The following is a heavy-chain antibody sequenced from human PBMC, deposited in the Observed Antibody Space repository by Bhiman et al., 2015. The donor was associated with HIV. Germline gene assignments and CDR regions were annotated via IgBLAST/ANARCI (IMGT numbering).Heavy chain of an antibody. D-gene: IGHD3-9*01. Sequence: EVQLLESGGGLVQPGGSLRLSCAASGFTFSTYAMSWVRQAPGKGLDWVSSISNSGGNTYYADSVKGRFTISRDNSKNTLYLQMNSLRAEDTALYYCAKDRRSFDWLSHFDYWGQGTLVSVSS. V-gene: IGHV3-23*01. CDR2: ISNSGGNT. CDR1: GFTFSTYA. CDR3: AKDRRSFDWLSHFDY. J-gene: IGHJ4*02.